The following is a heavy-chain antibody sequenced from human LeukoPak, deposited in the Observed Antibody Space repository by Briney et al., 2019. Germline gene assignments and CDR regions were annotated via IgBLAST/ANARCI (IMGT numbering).Heavy chain of an antibody. J-gene: IGHJ4*02. CDR2: INPNSGGT. CDR3: ARGPQIMITFGGVIVIRPFDY. Sequence: ASVKVSCKASGYTFTGYYMHWVRQAPGQGLEWMGWINPNSGGTNYAQKFQGRVTMTRDTSISTAYMELSRLRSDDTGVYYCARGPQIMITFGGVIVIRPFDYWGQGTLVTVSS. D-gene: IGHD3-16*02. CDR1: GYTFTGYY. V-gene: IGHV1-2*02.